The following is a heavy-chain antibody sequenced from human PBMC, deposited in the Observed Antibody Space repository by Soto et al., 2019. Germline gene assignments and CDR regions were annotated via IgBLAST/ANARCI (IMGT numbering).Heavy chain of an antibody. D-gene: IGHD6-13*01. CDR1: GGSISSYY. CDR2: IYYSGST. V-gene: IGHV4-59*01. CDR3: ARVSGIAAAGKAWYFDL. Sequence: QVQLQESGPGLVKPSETLSLTCTVSGGSISSYYWSWIRQPPGKGLEWIGYIYYSGSTNYNPSLKSRVTISVDTSKNQFSLKLSSVTAADTAVYYCARVSGIAAAGKAWYFDLWGRGTLVTVSS. J-gene: IGHJ2*01.